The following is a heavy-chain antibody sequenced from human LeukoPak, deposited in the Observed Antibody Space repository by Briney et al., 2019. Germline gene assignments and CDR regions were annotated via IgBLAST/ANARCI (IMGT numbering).Heavy chain of an antibody. CDR1: GFTFSDSY. J-gene: IGHJ3*02. CDR2: ISSGGDTI. CDR3: TRVEAFDI. D-gene: IGHD1-1*01. Sequence: GGSLRLSCAASGFTFSDSYMSWIRQAPGKGLEYVSYISSGGDTIYYADSVKGRFAISRDNAKNSLYLQMNSLRAEDTAVYYCTRVEAFDIWGQGTMVTVSS. V-gene: IGHV3-11*01.